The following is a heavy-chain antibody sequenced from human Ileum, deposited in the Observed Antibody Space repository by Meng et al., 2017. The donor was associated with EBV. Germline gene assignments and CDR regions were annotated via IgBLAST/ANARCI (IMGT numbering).Heavy chain of an antibody. J-gene: IGHJ1*01. V-gene: IGHV4-39*07. Sequence: QLLRQDSGPGLVKPSETLSLTCTVSGASISSTPYYWGWIRQPPGKGLEWIGNIFNSGSTSYSPSLKSRVTISVDTSKNQFSLKLSSVTAADTAVYYCARDYSSSWYSGGFFKYWGQGSLVTVSS. D-gene: IGHD6-13*01. CDR1: GASISSTPYY. CDR2: IFNSGST. CDR3: ARDYSSSWYSGGFFKY.